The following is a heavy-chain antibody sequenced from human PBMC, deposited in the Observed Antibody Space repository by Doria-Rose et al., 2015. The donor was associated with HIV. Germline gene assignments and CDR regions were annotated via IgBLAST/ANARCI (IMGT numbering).Heavy chain of an antibody. CDR3: ARIKSSRWYHKYYFDF. V-gene: IGHV2-26*01. CDR2: IFSDDER. J-gene: IGHJ4*02. CDR1: GASLSSPGMG. D-gene: IGHD6-13*01. Sequence: ESGPVLVKPTETLTLTCTVSGASLSSPGMGVSWIRQPPGKALEWLANIFSDDERSYKPSLKSRLTISRCSSKSQVVLTMIDMDPVDTATYYCARIKSSRWYHKYYFDFWGQGTLVIVSA.